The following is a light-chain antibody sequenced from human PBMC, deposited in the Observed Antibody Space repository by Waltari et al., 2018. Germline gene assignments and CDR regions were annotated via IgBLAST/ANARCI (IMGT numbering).Light chain of an antibody. CDR2: GAS. CDR1: QSVSRN. CDR3: QQYNNWPGT. J-gene: IGKJ2*01. V-gene: IGKV3-15*01. Sequence: EIVMTQSPATLSVSPGERATLSCRASQSVSRNLAWYQQKPGQAPRLLIYGASTRATGIPARFSGSGSGTEFTLNISSMQSEDFAVYYCQQYNNWPGTFGQGTKLEIK.